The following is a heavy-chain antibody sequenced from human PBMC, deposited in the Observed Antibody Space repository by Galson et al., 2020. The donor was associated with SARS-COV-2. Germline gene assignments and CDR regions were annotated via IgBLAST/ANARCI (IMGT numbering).Heavy chain of an antibody. CDR2: IKQDGSEK. CDR3: ASLGQDYWYFDL. J-gene: IGHJ2*01. V-gene: IGHV3-7*01. D-gene: IGHD2-15*01. CDR1: GFTFSSYW. Sequence: GGSLRLSCAASGFTFSSYWMSWVRRAPGKGLEWVANIKQDGSEKYYVDSVKGRFTISRVNAKNSLYLQMNSLRAEDTAVYYCASLGQDYWYFDLWGRGTLVTVSS.